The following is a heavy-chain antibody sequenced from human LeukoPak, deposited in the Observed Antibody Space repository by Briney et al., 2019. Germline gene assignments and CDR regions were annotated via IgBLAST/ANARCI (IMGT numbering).Heavy chain of an antibody. D-gene: IGHD2/OR15-2a*01. CDR2: IYYSGST. V-gene: IGHV4-59*12. CDR3: ARDISMALDY. J-gene: IGHJ4*02. Sequence: SETLSLTCTVSGGSISSYYWSWIRQPPGKGLEWIGYIYYSGSTNYKPSLKSRVTISVDTSKNQFSLKLSSVTAADTAVYYCARDISMALDYWGQGTLVTVSS. CDR1: GGSISSYY.